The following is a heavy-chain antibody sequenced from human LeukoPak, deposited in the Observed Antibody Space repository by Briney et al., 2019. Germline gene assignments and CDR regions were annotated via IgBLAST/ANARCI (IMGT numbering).Heavy chain of an antibody. Sequence: SVKVSCKASGGTFSSYAISWVQQAPGQGLEWMGRIIPILGIANYAQKFQGRVTITADKSTSTAYMELSSLRSEDTAVYYCATRWRDTYYDILTGYYYWYFDLWGRGTLVTVSS. J-gene: IGHJ2*01. V-gene: IGHV1-69*04. D-gene: IGHD3-9*01. CDR1: GGTFSSYA. CDR3: ATRWRDTYYDILTGYYYWYFDL. CDR2: IIPILGIA.